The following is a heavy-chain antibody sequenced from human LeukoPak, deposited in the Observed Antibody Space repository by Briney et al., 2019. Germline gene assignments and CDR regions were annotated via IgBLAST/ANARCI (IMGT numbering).Heavy chain of an antibody. CDR1: GFTFSSYG. Sequence: GGSLRLSCAASGFTFSSYGMHWVRQAPGKGLEWVTFIQDDGSNEYYADSVKGRFTISRDNSKNRLDLQMNSLRPEDTAVYYCAKGLYYYDSSGFPAWGQGTLVTVSS. CDR2: IQDDGSNE. V-gene: IGHV3-30*02. CDR3: AKGLYYYDSSGFPA. J-gene: IGHJ5*02. D-gene: IGHD3-22*01.